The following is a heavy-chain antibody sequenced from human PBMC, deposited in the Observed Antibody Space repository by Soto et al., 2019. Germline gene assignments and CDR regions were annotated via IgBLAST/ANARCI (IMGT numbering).Heavy chain of an antibody. CDR3: ARRYGGTFDY. Sequence: QVQLQESGPGLVKPSETLSLTCTVYGGSISSYYWSWIRQPPGKGLEWIGYIYYSGNTNYNPSLKSRVTISVDTSKNQFSLKLSSVTAADTAVYYCARRYGGTFDYWGQGTLVTVSS. CDR2: IYYSGNT. J-gene: IGHJ4*02. CDR1: GGSISSYY. V-gene: IGHV4-59*08. D-gene: IGHD2-15*01.